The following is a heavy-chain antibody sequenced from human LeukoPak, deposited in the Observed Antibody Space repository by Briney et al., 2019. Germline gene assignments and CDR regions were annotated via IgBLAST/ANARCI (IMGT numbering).Heavy chain of an antibody. CDR1: GGSISSGGYY. CDR3: ARHGGGSRSYFDY. D-gene: IGHD6-13*01. Sequence: SQTLSLTCAVSGGSISSGGYYWGWIRQPPGKGLEWIGSIYYSGSTYYNPSLKSRVTISVDTSKNQFSLKLSSVTAADTAVYYCARHGGGSRSYFDYWGQGTLVTVSS. V-gene: IGHV4-39*01. CDR2: IYYSGST. J-gene: IGHJ4*02.